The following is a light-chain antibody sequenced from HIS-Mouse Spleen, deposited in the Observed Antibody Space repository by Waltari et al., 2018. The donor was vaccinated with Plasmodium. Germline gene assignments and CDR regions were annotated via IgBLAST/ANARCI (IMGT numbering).Light chain of an antibody. CDR2: DVS. J-gene: IGLJ3*02. CDR1: SSDVGGYNY. Sequence: QSALTQPRSVSGSPGQSVTISCTGTSSDVGGYNYVSWYQQHPGKAPNLMIYDVSKRPSGVPDRFAGSKSGNTAYLTISGLQAEDEADYYCCSYAGSYTWVFGGGTKLTVL. V-gene: IGLV2-11*01. CDR3: CSYAGSYTWV.